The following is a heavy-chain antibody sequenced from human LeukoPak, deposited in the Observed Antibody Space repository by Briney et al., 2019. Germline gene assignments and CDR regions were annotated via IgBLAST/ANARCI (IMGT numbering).Heavy chain of an antibody. CDR2: ISAYNGNT. D-gene: IGHD3-22*01. Sequence: ASVKVSCKASGYTFTSYGISWVRQAPGQGLEWMGWISAYNGNTNYAQKFQGRVTMTEDTSTDTAYMELSSLRSEDTAVYYCATLGQPYYYDSSGYSNWGQGTLVTVSS. CDR1: GYTFTSYG. CDR3: ATLGQPYYYDSSGYSN. J-gene: IGHJ4*02. V-gene: IGHV1-18*01.